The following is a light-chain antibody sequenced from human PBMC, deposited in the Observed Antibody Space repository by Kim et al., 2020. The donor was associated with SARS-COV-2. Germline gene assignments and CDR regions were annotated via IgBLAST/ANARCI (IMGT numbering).Light chain of an antibody. V-gene: IGLV6-57*03. CDR3: QSYDSSNVV. CDR1: SGSIASNY. J-gene: IGLJ2*01. Sequence: ETLTIPCTRSSGSIASNYVQWYQQRPGSAPTTVIYEDNQRPSGVPDRFSGSIDSSSNSASLTISGLKTEDEADYYCQSYDSSNVVFGGGTQLTVL. CDR2: EDN.